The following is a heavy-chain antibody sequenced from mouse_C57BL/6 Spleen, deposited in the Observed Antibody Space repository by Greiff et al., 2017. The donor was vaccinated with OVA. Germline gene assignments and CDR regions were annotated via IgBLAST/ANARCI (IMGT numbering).Heavy chain of an antibody. V-gene: IGHV1-52*01. CDR3: ARGLGGAMDY. D-gene: IGHD4-1*01. CDR2: IDPSDSET. CDR1: GYTFTSYW. Sequence: QVQLQQPGAELVRPGSSVKLSCKASGYTFTSYWMHWVKQRPIQGLEWIGNIDPSDSETHYNQKFKDKATLTVDKSSSTAYMQLSSLTSEDSSVYYCARGLGGAMDYWGQGTSVTVSS. J-gene: IGHJ4*01.